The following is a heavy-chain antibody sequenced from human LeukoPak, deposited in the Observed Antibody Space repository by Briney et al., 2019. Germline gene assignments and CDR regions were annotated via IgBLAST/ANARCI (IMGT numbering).Heavy chain of an antibody. V-gene: IGHV1-18*01. J-gene: IGHJ4*02. CDR1: GYTFTSYG. D-gene: IGHD3-22*01. Sequence: ASVKVSCKASGYTFTSYGISWVRQAPGQGLERMGWISAYNGNTNYAQKLQGRVTMTTDTSTSTAYMELRSLRSDDTAVYYCARAPHYYDSSGYLDWGQGTLVTVSS. CDR3: ARAPHYYDSSGYLD. CDR2: ISAYNGNT.